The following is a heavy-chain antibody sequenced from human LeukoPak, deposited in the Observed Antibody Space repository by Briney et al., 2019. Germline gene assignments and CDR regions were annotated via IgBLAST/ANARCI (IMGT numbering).Heavy chain of an antibody. Sequence: SETLSLTCTVSGGSISSGDYYWSWIRQPPGKGLEWIGYIYYSGSTYYNPSLKSRVTISVDTSKNQFSLKLSSVTAADTAVYYCARLRRVRGDYYFDYWGQGTPVTVSS. CDR3: ARLRRVRGDYYFDY. CDR2: IYYSGST. CDR1: GGSISSGDYY. V-gene: IGHV4-30-4*01. J-gene: IGHJ4*02. D-gene: IGHD3-10*01.